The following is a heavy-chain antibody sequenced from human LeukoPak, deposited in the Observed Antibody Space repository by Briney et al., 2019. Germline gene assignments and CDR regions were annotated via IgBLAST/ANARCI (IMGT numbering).Heavy chain of an antibody. Sequence: ASVKVSCKASGGTFSSYAISWVRQAPGPGLEWMGRIIPIFGTANYAQKFQGRVTITTDESTSTAYMELSRLRSDDTAVYYCARENGGLTFDYWGQGTLVTVSS. CDR2: IIPIFGTA. J-gene: IGHJ4*02. D-gene: IGHD4-23*01. V-gene: IGHV1-69*05. CDR1: GGTFSSYA. CDR3: ARENGGLTFDY.